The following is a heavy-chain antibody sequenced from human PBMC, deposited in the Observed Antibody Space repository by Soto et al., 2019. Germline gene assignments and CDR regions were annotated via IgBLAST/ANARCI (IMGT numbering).Heavy chain of an antibody. CDR2: INPGNGDT. D-gene: IGHD3-22*01. J-gene: IGHJ4*02. CDR1: GYTFNKYP. V-gene: IGHV1-3*01. Sequence: ASVKVSCKTSGYTFNKYPIHWVRQAPGQGLEWMGWINPGNGDTGYSQKFQDRVTITRDTSASTAYMELSSLISEDTALYYGARKHYYDSEKYYFDDWGQGTLVTVSS. CDR3: ARKHYYDSEKYYFDD.